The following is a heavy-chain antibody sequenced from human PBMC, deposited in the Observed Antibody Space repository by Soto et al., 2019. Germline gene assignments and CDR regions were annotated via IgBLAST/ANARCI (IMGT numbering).Heavy chain of an antibody. J-gene: IGHJ4*02. V-gene: IGHV4-61*01. CDR3: PRERLWLRYYFDY. CDR1: GGSVSSGSYY. D-gene: IGHD5-18*01. Sequence: PSETLSLTCTVSGGSVSSGSYYWSWIRQPPGKGLEWIGYIYYSGSTNYNPSLKSRVTISVDTSKNQFSLKLSSVTAADTALYYCPRERLWLRYYFDYWGQGTLVTVSS. CDR2: IYYSGST.